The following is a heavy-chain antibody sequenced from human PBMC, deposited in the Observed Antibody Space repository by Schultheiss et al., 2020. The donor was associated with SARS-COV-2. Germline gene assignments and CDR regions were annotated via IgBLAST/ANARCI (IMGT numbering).Heavy chain of an antibody. CDR3: ARGFCSGGSCYSFRVAFDI. D-gene: IGHD2-15*01. CDR1: GGSISSGGYY. V-gene: IGHV4-31*03. Sequence: SETLSLTCTVSGGSISSGGYYWSWIRQHPGKGLEWIGYIYYSGSTYYNPSLKSRVTISVDTSKNQFSLKLSSVTAADTAVYYCARGFCSGGSCYSFRVAFDIWGQGTMVTVSS. J-gene: IGHJ3*02. CDR2: IYYSGST.